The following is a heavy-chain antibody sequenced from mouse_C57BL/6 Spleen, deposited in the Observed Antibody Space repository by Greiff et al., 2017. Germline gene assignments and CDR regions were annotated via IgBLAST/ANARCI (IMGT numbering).Heavy chain of an antibody. J-gene: IGHJ3*01. D-gene: IGHD2-3*01. V-gene: IGHV1-15*01. Sequence: QVQLQQSGAELVRPGASVTLSCKASGYTFTDYEMHWVKQTPVHGLEWIGAIDPETGGTAYNQKFKGKAILTADKSSSTAYMELRSLTSEDSAVYYCTRPHYDGYPAWFAYWGQGTLVTVSA. CDR1: GYTFTDYE. CDR3: TRPHYDGYPAWFAY. CDR2: IDPETGGT.